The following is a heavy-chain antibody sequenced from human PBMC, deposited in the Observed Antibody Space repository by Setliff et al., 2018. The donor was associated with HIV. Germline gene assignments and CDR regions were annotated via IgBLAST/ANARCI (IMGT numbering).Heavy chain of an antibody. V-gene: IGHV3-48*02. CDR3: TSRPPNSSSRRFDP. CDR2: ISTSGSTI. Sequence: GGSLRLSCEASGFTFSIYNMNWVRQAPGEGLEWVSYISTSGSTIYYADSVKGRFTISRDNGKKSLYLQMDSLRDEDTAVYYCTSRPPNSSSRRFDPWGQGTLVTVSS. D-gene: IGHD6-13*01. CDR1: GFTFSIYN. J-gene: IGHJ5*02.